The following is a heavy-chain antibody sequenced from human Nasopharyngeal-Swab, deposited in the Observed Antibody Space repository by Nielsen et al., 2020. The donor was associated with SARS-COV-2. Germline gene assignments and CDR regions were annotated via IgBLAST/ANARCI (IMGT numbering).Heavy chain of an antibody. CDR2: IKQDGSEK. Sequence: GGSLRLSCAASGFTFSSYWMSWVRQAPGKGLEWVANIKQDGSEKCYVDSVKGRFTISRDNAKNSLYLQMNSLRAEDTAVYYCARDQFSASSGWDYWGQGTLVTVSS. D-gene: IGHD6-19*01. V-gene: IGHV3-7*01. CDR3: ARDQFSASSGWDY. CDR1: GFTFSSYW. J-gene: IGHJ4*02.